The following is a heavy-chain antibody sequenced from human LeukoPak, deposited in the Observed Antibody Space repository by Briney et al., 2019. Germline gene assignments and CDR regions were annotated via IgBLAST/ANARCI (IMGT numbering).Heavy chain of an antibody. D-gene: IGHD6-6*01. V-gene: IGHV1-69*06. CDR1: GGTFTSYA. J-gene: IGHJ5*02. Sequence: GASVNVSCKSSGGTFTSYAISWVRQAPGQGLEWLGGIIPIFGAANYAQKFQGRGTITADKSTSTSYMELSSLRSEDTAVYYCARDSRIAAYNRFDPWGQGTLVTVSS. CDR2: IIPIFGAA. CDR3: ARDSRIAAYNRFDP.